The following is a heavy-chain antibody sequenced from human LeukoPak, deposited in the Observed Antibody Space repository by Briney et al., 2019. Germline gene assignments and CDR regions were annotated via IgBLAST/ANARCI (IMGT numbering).Heavy chain of an antibody. CDR1: GGSFSGYY. CDR2: ISYTGGDT. Sequence: ETLSLTCAVYGGSFSGYYWSWIRQAPGKGLEWVSAISYTGGDTYYADSVKGRFTISRDNSRNTVYMQMDSLRAEDTAIYYCAGDRNSDWYSPLDYWGQGSQVTVSP. D-gene: IGHD6-19*01. CDR3: AGDRNSDWYSPLDY. J-gene: IGHJ4*02. V-gene: IGHV3-23*01.